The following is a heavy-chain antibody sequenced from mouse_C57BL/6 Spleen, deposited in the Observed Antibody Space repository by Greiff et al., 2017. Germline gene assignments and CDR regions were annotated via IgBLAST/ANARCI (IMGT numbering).Heavy chain of an antibody. J-gene: IGHJ1*03. CDR3: ARSTTVVATDWYFDV. D-gene: IGHD1-1*01. V-gene: IGHV1-55*01. Sequence: QVQLQQPGAELVKPGASVKMSCKASGYTFTSYWITWVKQRPGQGLEWIGDIYPGSGSTNYNEKFKSKATLTVDTSSSTAYMQLSSLSSEDPAVYYCARSTTVVATDWYFDVWGTGTTVTVSS. CDR1: GYTFTSYW. CDR2: IYPGSGST.